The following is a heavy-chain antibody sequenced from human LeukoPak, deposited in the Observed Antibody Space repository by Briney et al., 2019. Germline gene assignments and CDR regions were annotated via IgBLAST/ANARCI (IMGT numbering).Heavy chain of an antibody. Sequence: ASVKVSCKASGYTFTGYYMHWVRQAPRQGLEWMGWINPNSGGTNYAQKFQGRVTMTRDTSISTAYMELSRLRSDGTAVYYCVREGGNAFDIWGQGTMVTVSS. D-gene: IGHD2-15*01. CDR3: VREGGNAFDI. J-gene: IGHJ3*02. CDR2: INPNSGGT. V-gene: IGHV1-2*02. CDR1: GYTFTGYY.